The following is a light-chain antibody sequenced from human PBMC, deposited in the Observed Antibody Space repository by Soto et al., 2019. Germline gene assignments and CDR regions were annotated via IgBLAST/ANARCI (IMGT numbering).Light chain of an antibody. CDR3: QHYSSYSRT. Sequence: DIQMTQSPSTLSASVGDRVTITCRASQSISSWLAWYQQKPGKAPKLLIYKASNLESGVPSRFSGIGYGTEFTLSINSLQPDDFATYYCQHYSSYSRTF. CDR1: QSISSW. J-gene: IGKJ1*01. CDR2: KAS. V-gene: IGKV1-5*03.